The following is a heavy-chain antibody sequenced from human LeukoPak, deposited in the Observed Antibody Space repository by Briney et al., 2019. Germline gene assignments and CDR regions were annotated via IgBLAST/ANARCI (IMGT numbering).Heavy chain of an antibody. V-gene: IGHV3-11*04. CDR2: IRGSGHDI. J-gene: IGHJ5*01. D-gene: IGHD6-6*01. Sequence: GGSLRLSCAASGFTFSDSYMTWVRQAPGKGVEWVAYIRGSGHDINYSDSVKGRFTISRDNAKNSLYLQMSSLRVEDTAVYYCTRDPRHFDSCGQGTLVTVSS. CDR1: GFTFSDSY. CDR3: TRDPRHFDS.